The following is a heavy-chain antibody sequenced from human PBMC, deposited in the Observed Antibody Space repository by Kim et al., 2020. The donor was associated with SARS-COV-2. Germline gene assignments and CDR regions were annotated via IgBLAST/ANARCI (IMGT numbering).Heavy chain of an antibody. Sequence: GGSLRLSCVASGFTFSNSWMSWVRQAPGKGLEWVGRVKSRAGGGTVEYAAPVKGRFTISRDDSTSTLYLQMNSLKIEDTAVYYCTTDAWCSSKSCPGTFDNWGQGPLVTVSS. D-gene: IGHD2-2*01. J-gene: IGHJ4*02. CDR1: GFTFSNSW. V-gene: IGHV3-15*01. CDR2: VKSRAGGGTV. CDR3: TTDAWCSSKSCPGTFDN.